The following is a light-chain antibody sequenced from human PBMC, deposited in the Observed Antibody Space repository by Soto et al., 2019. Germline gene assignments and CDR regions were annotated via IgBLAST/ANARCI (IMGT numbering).Light chain of an antibody. Sequence: QSALTQPASVSGSPGQSITISCTGTSSDVGSYNLVSWYQQHPGKAPKLMIYEVSNRPSGVSNRFSGSKSGNTASLTISGLQAEDEADYYCSSYTSSSPRVFGGGTQLTVL. CDR1: SSDVGSYNL. V-gene: IGLV2-14*02. CDR3: SSYTSSSPRV. J-gene: IGLJ3*02. CDR2: EVS.